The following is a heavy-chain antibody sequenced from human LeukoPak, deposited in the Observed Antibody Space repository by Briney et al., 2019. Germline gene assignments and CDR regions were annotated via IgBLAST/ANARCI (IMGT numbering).Heavy chain of an antibody. Sequence: GGSLRLSCAASGFTFSNCGMHWVRQAPGKGLEWVAFIRYDGSNKYYADSVKGRFTISRDNSKNTLYLQMNSLRGEDTAVYYCAKDPTPAAMDAFDIWGQGTMVTVSS. CDR1: GFTFSNCG. CDR2: IRYDGSNK. J-gene: IGHJ3*02. CDR3: AKDPTPAAMDAFDI. D-gene: IGHD5-18*01. V-gene: IGHV3-30*02.